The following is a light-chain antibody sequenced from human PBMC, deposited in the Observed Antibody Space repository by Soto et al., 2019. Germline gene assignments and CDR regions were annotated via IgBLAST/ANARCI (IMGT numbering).Light chain of an antibody. CDR1: SSNIGSNT. CDR3: AAWADSLNGWV. Sequence: QAVVTQPPSASGTPGQRVTISCSGSSSNIGSNTVNWYQHLPGTAPKLLIYSNNQRPSGVPDRFSGSKSGTSASLAISGLQSEDEADYYCAAWADSLNGWVFGGGTKLTVL. V-gene: IGLV1-44*01. J-gene: IGLJ3*02. CDR2: SNN.